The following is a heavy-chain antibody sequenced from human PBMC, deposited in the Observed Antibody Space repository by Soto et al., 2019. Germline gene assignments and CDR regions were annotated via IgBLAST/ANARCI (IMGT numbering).Heavy chain of an antibody. CDR1: GGSISSYY. V-gene: IGHV4-59*01. J-gene: IGHJ4*02. CDR2: IYYSGST. D-gene: IGHD2-15*01. CDR3: ARGASTVATPHYFDY. Sequence: SETLSLTCSVSGGSISSYYWSWIRQPPGKGLEWIGYIYYSGSTNYNPSLKSRVTVSIDTSKKQFSLKLSSVTAADTAVYYCARGASTVATPHYFDYWGQGTLVTVSS.